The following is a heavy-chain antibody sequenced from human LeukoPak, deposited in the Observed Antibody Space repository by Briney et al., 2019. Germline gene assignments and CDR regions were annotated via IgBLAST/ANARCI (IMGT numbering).Heavy chain of an antibody. CDR3: ARDGPARGGFAYFSLYFEY. CDR2: LSYEGSYK. Sequence: GGSLRLSCAASGFTFRSHAMHWVRQPPGKGLEWVAILSYEGSYKYYADSVQGRFTISRDNSKNTLYLQMDSLRPEDTAVYYCARDGPARGGFAYFSLYFEYWGKGSLVTVS. J-gene: IGHJ4*02. D-gene: IGHD3-3*01. CDR1: GFTFRSHA. V-gene: IGHV3-30*04.